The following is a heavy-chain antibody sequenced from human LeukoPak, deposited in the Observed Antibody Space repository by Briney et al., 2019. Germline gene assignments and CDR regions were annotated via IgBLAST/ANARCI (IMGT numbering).Heavy chain of an antibody. J-gene: IGHJ4*02. CDR3: ARERYCTSATCYVGVPFDS. Sequence: GGSLRLSCAASGFTFNTYYMTWVRQAPGKGLEWVAGIKQDGSENYYMDSVKGRFTISRDNSRNSLYLQMDSLRAEDTAVYFCARERYCTSATCYVGVPFDSWGQGTLVTVSS. CDR1: GFTFNTYY. D-gene: IGHD2-2*01. V-gene: IGHV3-7*01. CDR2: IKQDGSEN.